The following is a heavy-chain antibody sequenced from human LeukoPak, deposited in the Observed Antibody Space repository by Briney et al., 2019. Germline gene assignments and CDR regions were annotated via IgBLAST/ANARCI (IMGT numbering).Heavy chain of an antibody. V-gene: IGHV3-23*01. CDR3: AESGYSYGQPSNY. Sequence: GGSLRLSCAASGFTFSSYAMSWVRQAPGKGREWVSAISGSGGSTYYADSVKGRFTISRDNSKNTLYLQMNSLRAEDTAVYYCAESGYSYGQPSNYWGQGTLVTVSS. CDR1: GFTFSSYA. CDR2: ISGSGGST. J-gene: IGHJ4*02. D-gene: IGHD5-18*01.